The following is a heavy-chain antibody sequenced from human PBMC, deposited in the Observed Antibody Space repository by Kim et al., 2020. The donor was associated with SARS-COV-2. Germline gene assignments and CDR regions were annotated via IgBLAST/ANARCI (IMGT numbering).Heavy chain of an antibody. V-gene: IGHV1-46*01. CDR3: GVERGIAVDY. J-gene: IGHJ4*02. CDR2: ST. D-gene: IGHD6-19*01. Sequence: STSYAQKFQGRVTMTRDTSTSTVYMELSSLRSEDTAVYYCGVERGIAVDYWGQGTLVTVSS.